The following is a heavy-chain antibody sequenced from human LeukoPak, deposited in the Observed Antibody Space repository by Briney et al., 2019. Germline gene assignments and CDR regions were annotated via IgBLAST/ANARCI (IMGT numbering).Heavy chain of an antibody. V-gene: IGHV4-61*02. D-gene: IGHD3-16*01. CDR1: GGSISSGSYY. J-gene: IGHJ6*03. Sequence: SETLSLTCTVSGGSISSGSYYWSWIRQPAGKGLEWIGRIYTSGSTNYNPSLKSRATISVDTSKNQFSLKLSSVTAADTAVYYCARDLPVWGSLNYYYYYMDVWGKGTTVTISS. CDR2: IYTSGST. CDR3: ARDLPVWGSLNYYYYYMDV.